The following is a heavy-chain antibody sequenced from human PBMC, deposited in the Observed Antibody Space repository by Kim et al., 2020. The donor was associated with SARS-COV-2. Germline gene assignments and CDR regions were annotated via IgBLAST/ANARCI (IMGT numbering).Heavy chain of an antibody. CDR3: ARGGSWTFDC. CDR2: N. D-gene: IGHD1-1*01. J-gene: IGHJ4*02. Sequence: NFYADSVKRRFTIARDKGKNSLYLKMNSLRADDTAVYHCARGGSWTFDCWGRGTLVTVSS. V-gene: IGHV3-7*01.